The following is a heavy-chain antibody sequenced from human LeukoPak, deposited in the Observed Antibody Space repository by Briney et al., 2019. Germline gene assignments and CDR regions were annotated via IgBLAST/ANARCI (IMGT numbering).Heavy chain of an antibody. CDR3: ASHQYAYIHIFHY. CDR1: GGSISSYY. Sequence: SETLSLTCTVSGGSISSYYWSWIRQPAGKGLEWIGRIYTSGSTNYNPSLKSRVTISVDTSKNQFSLKLSSVTAADTAIYYCASHQYAYIHIFHYWGQGTLVTVSS. D-gene: IGHD3-16*01. CDR2: IYTSGST. J-gene: IGHJ4*02. V-gene: IGHV4-4*07.